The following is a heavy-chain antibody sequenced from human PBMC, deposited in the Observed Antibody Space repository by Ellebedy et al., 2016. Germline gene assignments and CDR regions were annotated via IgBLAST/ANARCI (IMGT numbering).Heavy chain of an antibody. J-gene: IGHJ5*02. Sequence: ASVKVSXXASGYIFTSYAMHWVRQAPGQSLEWMGWIHAVNGNTKYSQRFQGRFTLTRDTSASTIEMELRSLRSEDTAVYYCARGKGIAAAGNGRWFNPWGQGTLVTVSS. CDR3: ARGKGIAAAGNGRWFNP. D-gene: IGHD6-13*01. CDR1: GYIFTSYA. V-gene: IGHV1-3*01. CDR2: IHAVNGNT.